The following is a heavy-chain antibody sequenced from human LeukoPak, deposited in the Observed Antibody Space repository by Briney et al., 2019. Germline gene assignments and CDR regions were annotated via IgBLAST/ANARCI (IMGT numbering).Heavy chain of an antibody. J-gene: IGHJ5*02. CDR2: IYYSGAT. CDR3: ARSGGYYGSGSYVDP. CDR1: GGSISSGDYY. D-gene: IGHD3-10*01. Sequence: PSQTLSLTCTVSGGSISSGDYYWTWIRQPPGKGLEWIGYIYYSGATYYNPSLKSRVTISVDTSKNQFSLKLSSVTAADTAVYYCARSGGYYGSGSYVDPWGQGTLVTVSS. V-gene: IGHV4-30-4*01.